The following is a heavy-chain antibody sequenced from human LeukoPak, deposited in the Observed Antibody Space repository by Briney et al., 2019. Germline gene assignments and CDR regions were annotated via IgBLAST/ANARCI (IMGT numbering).Heavy chain of an antibody. CDR2: IIPIFGTA. J-gene: IGHJ4*02. Sequence: ASVKVSCKASGYTFTSYYMHWVRQAPGQGLEWMGGIIPIFGTANYAQKFQGRVTITADESTSTAYMELSSLRSEDTAVYYCARDLTPSGYSYGTGEVDYWGQGTLVTVSS. CDR1: GYTFTSYY. CDR3: ARDLTPSGYSYGTGEVDY. D-gene: IGHD5-18*01. V-gene: IGHV1-69*13.